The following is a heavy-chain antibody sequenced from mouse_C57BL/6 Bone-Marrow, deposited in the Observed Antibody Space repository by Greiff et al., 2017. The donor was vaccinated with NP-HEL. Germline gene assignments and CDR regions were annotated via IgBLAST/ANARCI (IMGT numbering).Heavy chain of an antibody. Sequence: VQLQQSGAELVRPGASVKLSCTASGFNIKDDYMHWVKQRPEQGLEWIGWIDPENGDTEYASKFQGKATITADTSSNTAYLQLSSLTSEDTAVYYCTTWGTTVVATDDYWGQGTTLTVSS. CDR3: TTWGTTVVATDDY. J-gene: IGHJ2*01. CDR1: GFNIKDDY. V-gene: IGHV14-4*01. CDR2: IDPENGDT. D-gene: IGHD1-1*01.